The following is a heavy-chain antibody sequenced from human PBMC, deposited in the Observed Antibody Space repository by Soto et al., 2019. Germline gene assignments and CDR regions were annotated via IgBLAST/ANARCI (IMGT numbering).Heavy chain of an antibody. Sequence: SETLSLTCTVSGGSISSSSYYWGWIRQPPGKGLEWIGSIYYSGSTYYNPSLKSRVTISVDTSKNQFSLKLSSVTAADTAVYYCASRRKDSWELIYWGQGTLVTVSS. CDR3: ASRRKDSWELIY. D-gene: IGHD1-26*01. J-gene: IGHJ4*02. CDR2: IYYSGST. CDR1: GGSISSSSYY. V-gene: IGHV4-39*01.